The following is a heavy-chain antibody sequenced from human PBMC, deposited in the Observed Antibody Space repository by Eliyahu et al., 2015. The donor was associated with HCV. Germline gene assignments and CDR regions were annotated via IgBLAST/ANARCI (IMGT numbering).Heavy chain of an antibody. CDR2: IYYSGST. Sequence: QLQLQESGPGLVKPSETLSLTCTVSGGSISSSSYYWGWIRQPPGKGLEGIGSIYYSGSTYYNPSLKSRVTISVDTSKNQFSLKLSSVTAADTAVYYCASIAAPYYYGMDVWGQGTTVTVSS. CDR1: GGSISSSSYY. CDR3: ASIAAPYYYGMDV. V-gene: IGHV4-39*01. J-gene: IGHJ6*02. D-gene: IGHD6-6*01.